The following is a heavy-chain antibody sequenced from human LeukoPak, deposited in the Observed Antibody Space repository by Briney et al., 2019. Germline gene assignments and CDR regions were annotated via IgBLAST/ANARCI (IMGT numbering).Heavy chain of an antibody. CDR3: ARGFLPPKAAVVSSDNDAFDI. J-gene: IGHJ3*02. CDR2: ISSSSSTI. D-gene: IGHD6-13*01. CDR1: GFTFSSYS. V-gene: IGHV3-48*01. Sequence: PGGSLRLSCAASGFTFSSYSMNWVRQAPGKGLEWVSYISSSSSTIYYADSVKGRFTISRDNAKNSPYLQMNSLRAEDTAVYYCARGFLPPKAAVVSSDNDAFDIWGQGTMVTVSS.